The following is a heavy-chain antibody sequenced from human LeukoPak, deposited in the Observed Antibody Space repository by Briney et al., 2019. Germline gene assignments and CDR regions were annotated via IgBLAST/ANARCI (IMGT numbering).Heavy chain of an antibody. V-gene: IGHV4-34*01. J-gene: IGHJ4*02. CDR1: GGSFSGYY. Sequence: SETLSLTSAVYGGSFSGYYWSWIRQPPGKGLEWIGEINHSGSTNYNPSLKSRVTISVDTSKNQFSLKLSSVTAADTAVYYCARAPGMVYAIGVSGVDYWGQGTLVTVSS. CDR3: ARAPGMVYAIGVSGVDY. D-gene: IGHD2-8*01. CDR2: INHSGST.